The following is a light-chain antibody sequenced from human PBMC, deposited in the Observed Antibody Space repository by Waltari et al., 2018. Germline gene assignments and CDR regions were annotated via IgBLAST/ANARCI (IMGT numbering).Light chain of an antibody. V-gene: IGLV2-8*01. CDR1: SGDVGSYNY. J-gene: IGLJ2*01. Sequence: QSALTQPPSASGSPGQSVTISCTGTSGDVGSYNYVSWYQHHPGEAPKLLIYEVTTRPSGVPGRFSGSKSGNTASLTVSGLQADDEADYYCSSYADTNNLVVFGGGTKLTVL. CDR3: SSYADTNNLVV. CDR2: EVT.